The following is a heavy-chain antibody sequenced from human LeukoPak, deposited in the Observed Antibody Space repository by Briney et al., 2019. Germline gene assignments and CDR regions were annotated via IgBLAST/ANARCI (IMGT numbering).Heavy chain of an antibody. Sequence: QPGGSLRLSCAASGFIFSSYEMNWVRQAPGKGLEWVSYISSSGSTIYYADSVKGRFTISRDNAKNSLYLQMNSLRAEDTAVYYCARVDVAGTSGCFDYWGQGTLVTVSS. CDR2: ISSSGSTI. CDR1: GFIFSSYE. V-gene: IGHV3-48*03. CDR3: ARVDVAGTSGCFDY. J-gene: IGHJ4*02. D-gene: IGHD6-19*01.